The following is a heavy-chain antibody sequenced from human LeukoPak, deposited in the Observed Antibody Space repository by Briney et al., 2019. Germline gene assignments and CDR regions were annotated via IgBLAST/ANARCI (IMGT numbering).Heavy chain of an antibody. CDR3: AKDKGSSWYGGPDY. J-gene: IGHJ4*02. CDR2: IRYDGSNK. CDR1: GFTFSSYG. D-gene: IGHD6-13*01. V-gene: IGHV3-30*02. Sequence: GGSLRLSCAASGFTFSSYGMHWVRRAPGKGLEWVAFIRYDGSNKYYADSVKGRFTISRDNSKNTLYLQMNSLRAEDTAVYYCAKDKGSSWYGGPDYWGQGTLVTVSS.